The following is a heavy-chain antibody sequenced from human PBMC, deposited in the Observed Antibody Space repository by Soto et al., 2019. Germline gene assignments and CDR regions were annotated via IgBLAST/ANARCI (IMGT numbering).Heavy chain of an antibody. CDR3: AKEMYFGASPDY. D-gene: IGHD2-8*01. J-gene: IGHJ4*02. CDR1: GFTFSDYA. V-gene: IGHV3-23*01. Sequence: GGSLRLSCAASGFTFSDYAMSWVRQAPGKGLEWVSEISGSGGSTYYADSVKGRFIISRDSSKNTVFLQMNSLRAEDTAVYYCAKEMYFGASPDYWGQGTLVTVSS. CDR2: ISGSGGST.